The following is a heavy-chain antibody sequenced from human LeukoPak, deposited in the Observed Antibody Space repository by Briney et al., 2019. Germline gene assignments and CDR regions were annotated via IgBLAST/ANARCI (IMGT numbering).Heavy chain of an antibody. CDR3: AKDPSGVTIQKFDP. D-gene: IGHD2-21*02. J-gene: IGHJ5*02. CDR2: ISGGGGST. CDR1: GFTFSSYA. V-gene: IGHV3-23*01. Sequence: SGGSLRLSCAASGFTFSSYAMSWVRQAPGKGLEWVSAISGGGGSTYYADSVKGRFTISRDNSKNTLYLQMNSLRAEDTAVYYCAKDPSGVTIQKFDPWGQGTLVTVSS.